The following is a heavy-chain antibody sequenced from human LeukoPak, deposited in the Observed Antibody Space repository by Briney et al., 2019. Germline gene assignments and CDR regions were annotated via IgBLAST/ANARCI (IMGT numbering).Heavy chain of an antibody. D-gene: IGHD3-3*01. CDR3: ARSGYYDFWSGYYVY. Sequence: RPSETLSLTCSVSGGSISSYYWSWIRQPPGKGLEWIGYIYYSGSVNYNPSLKGRVTMSAGASNNQFSLNLTSVTAADTAVYFCARSGYYDFWSGYYVYWGQGTLVTVSS. CDR1: GGSISSYY. J-gene: IGHJ4*02. CDR2: IYYSGSV. V-gene: IGHV4-59*01.